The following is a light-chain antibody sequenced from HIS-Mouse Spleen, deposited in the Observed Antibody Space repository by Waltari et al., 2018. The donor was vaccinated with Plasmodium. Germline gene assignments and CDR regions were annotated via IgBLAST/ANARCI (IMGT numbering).Light chain of an antibody. V-gene: IGKV3-15*01. Sequence: EIVMTQSPATLSVSPGERATPSGRASQSVGSNLAWNQQKPGQAPRLLIYGASTRATGIPARFSGSGSGTEFTLTISSLQSEDFAVYYCQQYNNWSFTFGPGTKVDIK. CDR3: QQYNNWSFT. CDR1: QSVGSN. CDR2: GAS. J-gene: IGKJ3*01.